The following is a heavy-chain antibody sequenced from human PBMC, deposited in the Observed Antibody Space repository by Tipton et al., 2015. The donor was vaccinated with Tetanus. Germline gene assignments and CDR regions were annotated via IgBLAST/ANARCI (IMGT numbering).Heavy chain of an antibody. V-gene: IGHV3-7*03. CDR2: IKEDGSDK. Sequence: GSLRLSCAASGFTFSSYAMNWVRQAPGKGLEWVANIKEDGSDKNYVDSVRGRFTISRDNAKNSLYLQMNSLRVEDTAVYYCAREYSWSGRDYWGQGTLVTVSS. J-gene: IGHJ4*02. CDR3: AREYSWSGRDY. D-gene: IGHD5-18*01. CDR1: GFTFSSYA.